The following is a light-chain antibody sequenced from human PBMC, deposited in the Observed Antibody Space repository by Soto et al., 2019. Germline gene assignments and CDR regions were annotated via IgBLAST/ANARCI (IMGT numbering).Light chain of an antibody. V-gene: IGKV3-20*01. CDR2: GAS. CDR3: RQYASSPLT. CDR1: QSVSSSY. J-gene: IGKJ1*01. Sequence: EIVLTQSPGTLSLSPGERATLSCRASQSVSSSYLAWYKQKPGQAPRLLIYGASSRATGIPDRFSGSGSGTDFPLTISSLEPDGFAVYHCRQYASSPLTFGQGTQVEIK.